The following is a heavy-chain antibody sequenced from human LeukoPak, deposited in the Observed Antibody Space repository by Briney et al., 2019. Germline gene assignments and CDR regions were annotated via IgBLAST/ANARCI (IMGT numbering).Heavy chain of an antibody. Sequence: SETLSLTCAVYGGSFSGYYWSWIRQPPGKGLEWIGEINHSGSTNYNPSLKSRVTISVDTSKNQFSLKLSSVTAADTAVYYCARLVSLGKNWFDPWGQGTLVTVSS. CDR2: INHSGST. J-gene: IGHJ5*02. CDR3: ARLVSLGKNWFDP. CDR1: GGSFSGYY. D-gene: IGHD1-26*01. V-gene: IGHV4-34*01.